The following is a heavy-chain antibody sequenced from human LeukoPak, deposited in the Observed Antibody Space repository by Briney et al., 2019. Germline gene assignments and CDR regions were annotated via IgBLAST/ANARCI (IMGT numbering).Heavy chain of an antibody. CDR3: ARDRTRDCSGGGCYRHYFDY. D-gene: IGHD2-15*01. CDR2: ISGSGGST. CDR1: GFTFSSYA. V-gene: IGHV3-23*01. J-gene: IGHJ4*02. Sequence: PGGSLRLSCAASGFTFSSYAMSWVRQAPGKGLEWVSAISGSGGSTYYADSVRGRFTISRDNSKNTLYLQMNSLRAEDTAMYYCARDRTRDCSGGGCYRHYFDYWGQGTLVTVSS.